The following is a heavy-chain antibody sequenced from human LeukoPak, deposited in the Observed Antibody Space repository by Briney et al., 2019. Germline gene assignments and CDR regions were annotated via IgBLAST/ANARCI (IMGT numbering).Heavy chain of an antibody. Sequence: SVNVSCTAFGYTFTSNYMHCVSQAPGQGLELMGGIVPDFGTRDYEQNFKGRVTISVDKSTSTAYMKLSRVRADDTAVYYCARDLTLVRAAPANWGQGTLVTVSS. D-gene: IGHD3-10*01. CDR2: IVPDFGTR. J-gene: IGHJ4*02. CDR1: GYTFTSNY. V-gene: IGHV1-69*06. CDR3: ARDLTLVRAAPAN.